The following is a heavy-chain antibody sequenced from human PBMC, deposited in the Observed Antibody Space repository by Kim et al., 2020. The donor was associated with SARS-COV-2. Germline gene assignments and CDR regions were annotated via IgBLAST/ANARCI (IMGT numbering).Heavy chain of an antibody. CDR3: ARKTIYYDSSSGGFAREGDFDY. CDR1: GFTFSSYE. J-gene: IGHJ4*02. Sequence: GGSLRLSCAASGFTFSSYEMNWVRQAPGKGLEWVSYISSSGSTIYYADSVKGRFTISRDNAKNSLYLQMNSLRAEDTAVYYCARKTIYYDSSSGGFAREGDFDYWGQGTLVTVSS. V-gene: IGHV3-48*03. D-gene: IGHD3-22*01. CDR2: ISSSGSTI.